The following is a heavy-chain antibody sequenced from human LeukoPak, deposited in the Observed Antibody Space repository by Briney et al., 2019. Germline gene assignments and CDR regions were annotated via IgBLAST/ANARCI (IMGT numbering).Heavy chain of an antibody. CDR2: IRYDGSNK. D-gene: IGHD4-17*01. CDR1: GFTFSSYW. Sequence: PGGSLRLSCAASGFTFSSYWMSWVRQAPGKGLEWVAFIRYDGSNKYYADSVKGRFTISRDNSKNTLYLQMNSLRTEDTAVYYCAKDGTYGHESYYYYYYMDVWGKGTTVTVSS. J-gene: IGHJ6*03. V-gene: IGHV3-30*02. CDR3: AKDGTYGHESYYYYYYMDV.